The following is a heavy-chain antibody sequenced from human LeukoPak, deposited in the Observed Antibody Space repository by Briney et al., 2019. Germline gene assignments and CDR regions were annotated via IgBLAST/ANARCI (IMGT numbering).Heavy chain of an antibody. CDR3: ARDPYRNWFDP. V-gene: IGHV1-18*01. J-gene: IGHJ5*02. Sequence: AASVKVSCKASGYTFTSYGISWVRQAPGQGLEWMGWISAYSGNTNYAQKLQGRVTMTTDTSTSTAYMELRSLRSDDTAVYYCARDPYRNWFDPWGQGTLVTVPS. CDR2: ISAYSGNT. CDR1: GYTFTSYG.